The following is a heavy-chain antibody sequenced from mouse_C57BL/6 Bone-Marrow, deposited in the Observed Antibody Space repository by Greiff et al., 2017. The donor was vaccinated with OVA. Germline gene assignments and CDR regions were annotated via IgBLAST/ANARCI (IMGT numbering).Heavy chain of an antibody. D-gene: IGHD2-3*01. CDR2: ISSGGDYI. Sequence: EVKVEESGEGLVKPGGSLKLSCAASGFTFSSYAMSWVRQTPEKRLEWVAYISSGGDYIYYADTVKGRFTISRDNARNTLYLQMSSLKSEDTAMYYCTRANYDGYYGYAMDYWGQGTSVTVSS. CDR3: TRANYDGYYGYAMDY. J-gene: IGHJ4*01. CDR1: GFTFSSYA. V-gene: IGHV5-9-1*02.